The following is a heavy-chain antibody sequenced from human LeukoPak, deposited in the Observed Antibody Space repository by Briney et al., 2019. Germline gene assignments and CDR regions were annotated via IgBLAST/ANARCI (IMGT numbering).Heavy chain of an antibody. CDR2: IKQDGSGK. J-gene: IGHJ6*02. V-gene: IGHV3-7*01. CDR1: GFTFSSYW. D-gene: IGHD3-10*01. Sequence: GGSLRLSCAASGFTFSSYWMSWVRQAPGKGLEWVANIKQDGSGKYYVDSVKGRFTISRDNAKNSLYLQMNSLRAEDTAVYYCARNEAGRYYYGMDVWGQGTTVTVSS. CDR3: ARNEAGRYYYGMDV.